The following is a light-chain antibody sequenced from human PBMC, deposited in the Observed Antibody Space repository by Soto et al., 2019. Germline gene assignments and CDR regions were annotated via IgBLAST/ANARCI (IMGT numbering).Light chain of an antibody. J-gene: IGKJ1*01. CDR2: NVS. V-gene: IGKV2-30*01. CDR1: QSLVYSDGNTY. CDR3: LQGAHWLRGT. Sequence: DVVMTQYPLSLPVTLGQPASISCRSSQSLVYSDGNTYLNWFQQRPGQSPRRLLYNVSNRDSGGPDRFSGIWTGSDFAQRISKVEAGDVGVYYWLQGAHWLRGTFGKGTKVESK.